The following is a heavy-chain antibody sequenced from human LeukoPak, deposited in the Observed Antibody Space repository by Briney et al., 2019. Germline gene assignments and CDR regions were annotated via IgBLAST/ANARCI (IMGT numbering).Heavy chain of an antibody. D-gene: IGHD3-22*01. CDR3: ARDSSGYYYPYYYYGMDV. CDR1: GCNFNHYW. CDR2: INPAGTVT. J-gene: IGHJ6*02. V-gene: IGHV3-7*01. Sequence: GGSLRLSCVDSGCNFNHYWMFWVRQLPSKGLEWVALINPAGTVTDYLDSVKGRSTTSRDNAKNSLYLQMNSLRAEDTAVYYCARDSSGYYYPYYYYGMDVWGQGTTVTVSS.